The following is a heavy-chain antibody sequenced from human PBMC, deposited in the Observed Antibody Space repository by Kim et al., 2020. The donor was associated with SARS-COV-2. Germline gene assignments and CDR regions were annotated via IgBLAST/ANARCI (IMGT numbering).Heavy chain of an antibody. CDR1: GGSISSYY. J-gene: IGHJ2*01. CDR3: ARAVSQRWLQLRTGPDWYFDL. Sequence: SETLSLTCTVSGGSISSYYWSWIRQPPGKGLEWIGYIYYSGSTNYNPSLKSRVTISVDTSKNQFSLKLSSVTAADTAVYYCARAVSQRWLQLRTGPDWYFDLWGRGTLVTVSS. D-gene: IGHD5-12*01. CDR2: IYYSGST. V-gene: IGHV4-59*01.